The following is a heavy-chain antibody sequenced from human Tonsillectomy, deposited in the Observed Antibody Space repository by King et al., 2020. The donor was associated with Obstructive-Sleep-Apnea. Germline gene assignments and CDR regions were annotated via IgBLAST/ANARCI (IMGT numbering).Heavy chain of an antibody. CDR3: ARDRQYYYDSSGYYGWFDP. CDR2: ISSSSSYI. V-gene: IGHV3-21*01. J-gene: IGHJ5*02. CDR1: GFTFSSYS. D-gene: IGHD3-22*01. Sequence: EVQLVESGGGLVKPGGSLRLSCAASGFTFSSYSMNWVRQAPGKGLEWVSSISSSSSYIYYADSVKGRFTISRDNAKNSLYLQMNSLRAEDTAVYYCARDRQYYYDSSGYYGWFDPWGQGTLVTVSS.